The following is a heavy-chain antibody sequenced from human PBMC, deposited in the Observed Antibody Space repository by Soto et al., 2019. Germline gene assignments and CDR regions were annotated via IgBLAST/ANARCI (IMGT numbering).Heavy chain of an antibody. V-gene: IGHV4-30-2*01. Sequence: PSETLSLTCAVSGGSISSGGYSWSWIRQPPGKGLEWIGYIYHSGSTYYNPSLKSRVTISVDRSKNQFSLKLSSVTAADTAVYYCARGVTMIVEPWFDPWGQGTLVTVSS. D-gene: IGHD3-22*01. CDR1: GGSISSGGYS. J-gene: IGHJ5*02. CDR3: ARGVTMIVEPWFDP. CDR2: IYHSGST.